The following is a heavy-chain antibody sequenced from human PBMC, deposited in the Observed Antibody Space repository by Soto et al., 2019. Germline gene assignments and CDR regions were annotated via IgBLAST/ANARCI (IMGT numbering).Heavy chain of an antibody. D-gene: IGHD6-19*01. CDR3: VRVLKSIGWDNDVFDI. J-gene: IGHJ3*02. V-gene: IGHV3-74*01. CDR2: IDTYGSAT. Sequence: GVSLRLSWAASGFSLSDHWMHWVRQAQGKGLAWVSRIDTYGSATKYADSVEGRFSISKDNAENTLYLQMNNLRADDTAVYYCVRVLKSIGWDNDVFDIWGQGTMVTVSS. CDR1: GFSLSDHW.